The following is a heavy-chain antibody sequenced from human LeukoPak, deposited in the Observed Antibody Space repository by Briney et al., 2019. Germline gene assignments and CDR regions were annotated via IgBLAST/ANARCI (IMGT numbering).Heavy chain of an antibody. J-gene: IGHJ4*02. V-gene: IGHV3-7*01. CDR2: INHNGNVN. CDR1: GFTFSSYW. D-gene: IGHD4-17*01. Sequence: GGSLRLSCAASGFTFSSYWMNWARQAPGKGLEWVASINHNGNVNYYVDSVRGRFTISRDNAKNSLYLQMNSLRAEDTAVYYCARASWGDYVLRFPNWGQGTLVTVSS. CDR3: ARASWGDYVLRFPN.